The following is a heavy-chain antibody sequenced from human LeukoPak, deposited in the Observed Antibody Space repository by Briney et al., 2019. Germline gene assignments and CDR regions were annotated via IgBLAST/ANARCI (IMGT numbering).Heavy chain of an antibody. CDR2: XYYSGSS. J-gene: IGHJ3*02. CDR3: ARSIAVAGRGYAFDI. D-gene: IGHD6-19*01. Sequence: LEWMXXXYYSGSSNYNPSLKSRVTISLDTSKNQFSLKLSSVTAADTAVYYCARSIAVAGRGYAFDIWGQGTMVTVSS. V-gene: IGHV4-59*01.